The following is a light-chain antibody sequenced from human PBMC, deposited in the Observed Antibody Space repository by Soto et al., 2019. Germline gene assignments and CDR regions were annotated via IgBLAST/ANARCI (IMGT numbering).Light chain of an antibody. Sequence: QPPTFLSAAVGDSVTITCRASQSISSWLAWYQQKPGKAPKLLIYDASSLESGVPSRFSGSGSGTEFTLTISSLQPDDFATYYCQQYNSYSVTFGQGSRLEI. CDR1: QSISSW. CDR2: DAS. CDR3: QQYNSYSVT. V-gene: IGKV1-5*01. J-gene: IGKJ5*01.